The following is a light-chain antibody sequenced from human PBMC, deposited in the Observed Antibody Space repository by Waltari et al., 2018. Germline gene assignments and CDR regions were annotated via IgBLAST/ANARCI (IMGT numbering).Light chain of an antibody. Sequence: DIVMTQSPDSLAVSLGERATINCKSSQSVLYSSNNQNYLAWFQQKPGQPPHLLIYWASTRESGVPGRFSGSGSGTDFTLTISSLQAEDVAVYYCQQYYSTPYTFGQGTKLEIK. CDR3: QQYYSTPYT. J-gene: IGKJ2*01. V-gene: IGKV4-1*01. CDR1: QSVLYSSNNQNY. CDR2: WAS.